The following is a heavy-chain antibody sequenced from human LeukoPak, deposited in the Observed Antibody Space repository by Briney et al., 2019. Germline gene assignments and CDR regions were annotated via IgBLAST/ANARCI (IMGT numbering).Heavy chain of an antibody. CDR3: ARAYSYYYHSSGYYAPKYFQH. CDR1: GGSISSGGYY. D-gene: IGHD3-22*01. V-gene: IGHV4-31*03. J-gene: IGHJ1*01. CDR2: IYYSGSP. Sequence: SETLSLTCTVSGGSISSGGYYWSWIRQHPGKGLEWIGYIYYSGSPYYNPSLKSRLTISVDTSKNQFSLQLTSVTAADTAVYYCARAYSYYYHSSGYYAPKYFQHWGQGTLVTVSS.